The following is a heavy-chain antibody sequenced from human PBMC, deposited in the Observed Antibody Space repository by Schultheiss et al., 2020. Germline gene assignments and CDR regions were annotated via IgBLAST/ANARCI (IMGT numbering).Heavy chain of an antibody. D-gene: IGHD6-19*01. J-gene: IGHJ4*02. CDR2: IYYSGST. Sequence: SETLSLTCTVSGGSISSYYWSWIRQPPGKGLEWIGSIYYSGSTNYNPSLKSRVTISVDTSKNQFSLKLSSVTAADTAVYYCARVGAVAAPYYFDYWGQGTLVTVSS. CDR1: GGSISSYY. V-gene: IGHV4-59*12. CDR3: ARVGAVAAPYYFDY.